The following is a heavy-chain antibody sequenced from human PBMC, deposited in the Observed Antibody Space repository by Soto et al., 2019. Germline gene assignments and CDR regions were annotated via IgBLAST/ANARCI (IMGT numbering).Heavy chain of an antibody. V-gene: IGHV4-34*01. CDR2: INHSGST. J-gene: IGHJ4*02. Sequence: QVQLQQWGAGLLKPSETLSLTCAVYGGSFSGYYWSWIRQPPGKGLEWIGEINHSGSTNYNPSLKSRVTISVDTSKNQFSLKLSSVTAADTAEYYCARGIAAGRDFDYWGQGTLVTVSS. CDR1: GGSFSGYY. CDR3: ARGIAAGRDFDY. D-gene: IGHD6-13*01.